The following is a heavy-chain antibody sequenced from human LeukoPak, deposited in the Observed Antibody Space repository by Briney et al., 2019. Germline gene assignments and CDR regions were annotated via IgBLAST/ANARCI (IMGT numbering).Heavy chain of an antibody. Sequence: SETLSLTCAVYGGSFSGYYWSWIRQPPGKGLEWIGEINHSGSTNYNPSLKSRVTISVDTSKNQFSLKLCSVTAADTAVYYCATGQYYYDSSGYCLVDYWGQGTLVTVSS. CDR1: GGSFSGYY. D-gene: IGHD3-22*01. V-gene: IGHV4-34*01. CDR2: INHSGST. CDR3: ATGQYYYDSSGYCLVDY. J-gene: IGHJ4*02.